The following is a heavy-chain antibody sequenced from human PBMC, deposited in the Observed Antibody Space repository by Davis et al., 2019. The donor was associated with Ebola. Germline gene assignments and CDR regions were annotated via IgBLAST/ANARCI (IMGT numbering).Heavy chain of an antibody. J-gene: IGHJ6*04. CDR2: IIPIFGTA. CDR1: GGTFSSYA. V-gene: IGHV1-69*13. Sequence: SVKVSCRASGGTFSSYAISWVRQAPGQGLEWMGGIIPIFGTANYAQKFQGRVTITADESTSTAYMELSSLRSEDTAVYYCARDRTGYYGMDVWGKGTTVTVSS. CDR3: ARDRTGYYGMDV. D-gene: IGHD1-1*01.